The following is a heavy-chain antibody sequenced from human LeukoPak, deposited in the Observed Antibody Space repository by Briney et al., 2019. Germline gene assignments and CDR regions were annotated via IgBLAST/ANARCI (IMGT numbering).Heavy chain of an antibody. CDR2: INPNSGGT. Sequence: GASVKVSCKASGYTFTSYYMHWVRQAPGQGLEWMGWINPNSGGTNYAQKFQGRVTMTRDTSISTAYMELSSLRSEDTAVYYCARDIPPFYYMDVWGKGTTVTVSS. V-gene: IGHV1-2*02. CDR1: GYTFTSYY. J-gene: IGHJ6*03. CDR3: ARDIPPFYYMDV.